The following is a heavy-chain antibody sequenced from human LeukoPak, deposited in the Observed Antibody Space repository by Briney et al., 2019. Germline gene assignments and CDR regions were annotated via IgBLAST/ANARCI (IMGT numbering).Heavy chain of an antibody. CDR3: ARRTIFGVGI. D-gene: IGHD3-3*01. Sequence: SETLSLTCTVYGGSFSGFSWSWVRQPPGEGLEWIGEIHHTGTTNYNPSLKSRVTISVDTSKNQFSLKLSSVTAADTAVYYCARRTIFGVGIWGQGTLVTVSS. CDR1: GGSFSGFS. V-gene: IGHV4-34*01. J-gene: IGHJ4*02. CDR2: IHHTGTT.